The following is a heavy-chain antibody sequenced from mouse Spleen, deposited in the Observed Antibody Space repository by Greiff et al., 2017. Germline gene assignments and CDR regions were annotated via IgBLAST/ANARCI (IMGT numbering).Heavy chain of an antibody. J-gene: IGHJ2*01. D-gene: IGHD5-5*01. CDR2: ISGGGGNT. Sequence: EVKLVESGGGLVKPGGSLKLSCAASGFTFSSYTMSWVRQTPGKRLEWVATISGGGGNTYYPDGVKGPLPISSNDATNTLFLQISNLRSEDTAVYYFARHSDYLYDFDYWGQGTTLTVSS. V-gene: IGHV5-9*04. CDR1: GFTFSSYT. CDR3: ARHSDYLYDFDY.